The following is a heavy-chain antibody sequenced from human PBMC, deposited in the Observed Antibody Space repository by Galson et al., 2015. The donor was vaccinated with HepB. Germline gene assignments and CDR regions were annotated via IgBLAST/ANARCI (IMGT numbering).Heavy chain of an antibody. CDR1: GFTFNTYA. J-gene: IGHJ4*02. CDR3: ARDFHDFDY. V-gene: IGHV3-30-3*01. Sequence: SLRLSCAASGFTFNTYAMHWVRQAPGKGLEWVAVISYDGSKKYCADSVKGRFTISRDNSKNTLFLQMNSLRAEDSAVYYCARDFHDFDYWGQGTLVTVSS. CDR2: ISYDGSKK.